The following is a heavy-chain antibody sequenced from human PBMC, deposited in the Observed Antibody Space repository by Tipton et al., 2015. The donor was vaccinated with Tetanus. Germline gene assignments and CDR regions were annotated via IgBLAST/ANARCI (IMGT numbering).Heavy chain of an antibody. J-gene: IGHJ6*02. Sequence: TLSLTCTVSGGSISSYYWGWIRQPPGKGLEWIGSIYYSGSTNYNPSLKSRVTISVDTSKNQFSLKLSSVTAADTAVYYCARATMVRGVLYMDVWGQGTTVTVSS. CDR1: GGSISSYY. D-gene: IGHD3-10*01. CDR3: ARATMVRGVLYMDV. CDR2: IYYSGST. V-gene: IGHV4-59*08.